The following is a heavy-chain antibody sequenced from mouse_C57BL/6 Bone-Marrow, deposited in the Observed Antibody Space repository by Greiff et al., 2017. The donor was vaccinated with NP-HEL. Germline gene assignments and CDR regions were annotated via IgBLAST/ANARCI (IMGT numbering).Heavy chain of an antibody. CDR2: ILPGSGCT. Sequence: QVQLQQSGAELMKPGASVKLSCKATGYTFTGYWIEWVKQRPGHGLEWIGEILPGSGCTNYNEKFKGKATFTADTSSNTAYMQLSSLTTEDSAIYYCARRDYGSSYHCYAMDYWGQGTSVTVSS. CDR3: ARRDYGSSYHCYAMDY. D-gene: IGHD1-1*01. V-gene: IGHV1-9*01. CDR1: GYTFTGYW. J-gene: IGHJ4*01.